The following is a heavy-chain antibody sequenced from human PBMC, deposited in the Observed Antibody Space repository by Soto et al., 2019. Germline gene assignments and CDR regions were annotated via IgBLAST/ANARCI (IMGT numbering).Heavy chain of an antibody. CDR2: IKSKTDGGTT. CDR3: TTDGDPYSSGWYPESFDY. CDR1: GFTFSNAW. V-gene: IGHV3-15*07. D-gene: IGHD6-19*01. J-gene: IGHJ4*02. Sequence: GGSLRLSCAASGFTFSNAWMNWVRQAPGKGLEWVGRIKSKTDGGTTDYAAPVKGRFTISRDDSKNTLYLQMNSLKTEDTAVYYCTTDGDPYSSGWYPESFDYWGQGTLVTVSS.